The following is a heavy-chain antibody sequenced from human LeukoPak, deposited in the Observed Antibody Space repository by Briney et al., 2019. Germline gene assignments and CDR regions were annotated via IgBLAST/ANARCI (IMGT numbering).Heavy chain of an antibody. J-gene: IGHJ3*02. CDR3: ARNLIVVFNDAFDI. Sequence: SETLSLTCTVSGGSLNTYSWSWIRQPPGKGLEWIGFIYYSGSTHYTPSLKGRVPISVDTSKNQFSLKLSSVTAADTAVYYCARNLIVVFNDAFDIWGQGTMVTVSS. V-gene: IGHV4-59*01. CDR2: IYYSGST. D-gene: IGHD3-22*01. CDR1: GGSLNTYS.